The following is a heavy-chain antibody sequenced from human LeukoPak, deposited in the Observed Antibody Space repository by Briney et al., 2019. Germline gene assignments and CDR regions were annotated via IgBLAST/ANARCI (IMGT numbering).Heavy chain of an antibody. J-gene: IGHJ4*02. V-gene: IGHV1-69*05. D-gene: IGHD2-2*01. CDR2: IIPIFGTA. CDR3: AKAGHCSSTSCYSPYYFDY. CDR1: GGTFSSYA. Sequence: SVKVSYKASGGTFSSYAISWVRQAPGQGLEWMGGIIPIFGTANYAQKFQGRVTITTDESTSTAYMELSSLRSEDTAVYYCAKAGHCSSTSCYSPYYFDYWGQGTLVTVSS.